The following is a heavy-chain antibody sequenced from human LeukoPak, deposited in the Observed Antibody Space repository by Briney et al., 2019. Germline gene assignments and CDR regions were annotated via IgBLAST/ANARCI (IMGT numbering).Heavy chain of an antibody. CDR2: IYHSGST. V-gene: IGHV4-4*02. Sequence: PSETLSLTCAVSGDSISSSYWWNWVRQPPGKGLEWIGEIYHSGSTNYNPSLKSRVTISVDTSKNQFSLKLRSVTAADTAVYYCARLEVLLPPAHFDYWGQGTLVTVSS. D-gene: IGHD2-2*01. J-gene: IGHJ4*02. CDR3: ARLEVLLPPAHFDY. CDR1: GDSISSSYW.